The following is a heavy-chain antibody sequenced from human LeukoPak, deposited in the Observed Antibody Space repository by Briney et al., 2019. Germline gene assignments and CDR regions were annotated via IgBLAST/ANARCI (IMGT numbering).Heavy chain of an antibody. Sequence: GGSLRLSCAASGFTFSSYAMHWVRQAPGKGLEWVAVIWYDGSNKYYADSVKGRFTISRDNSKNTLYLQVNSLRAEDTAVYYCARSDVYYYGSGNPFYWGQGTLVTVSS. CDR2: IWYDGSNK. D-gene: IGHD3-10*01. J-gene: IGHJ4*02. V-gene: IGHV3-33*08. CDR1: GFTFSSYA. CDR3: ARSDVYYYGSGNPFY.